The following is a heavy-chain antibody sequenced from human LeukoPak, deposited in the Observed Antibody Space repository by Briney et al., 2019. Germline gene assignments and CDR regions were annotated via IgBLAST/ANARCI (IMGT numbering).Heavy chain of an antibody. Sequence: ASVKVSCKASGYTFTSYYMHWARQAPGQRLEWMGIINPSGGSTSYAQKFQGRVTMTRDTSTSTVYMELGSLRSEDTAVYYCARELRDSGYDLGHYYYYYGMDVWGKGTTVTVSS. CDR3: ARELRDSGYDLGHYYYYYGMDV. V-gene: IGHV1-46*01. CDR1: GYTFTSYY. J-gene: IGHJ6*04. CDR2: INPSGGST. D-gene: IGHD5-12*01.